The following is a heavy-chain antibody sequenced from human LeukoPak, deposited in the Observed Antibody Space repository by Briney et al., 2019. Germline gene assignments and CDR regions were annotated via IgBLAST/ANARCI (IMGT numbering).Heavy chain of an antibody. D-gene: IGHD3-10*01. CDR3: ARDMYDNGWSSFDY. V-gene: IGHV3-30-3*01. CDR2: ISFDGTNK. Sequence: PGQSLRLPCAASGFTFSNYAMHWARQAPGNGLEWVAVISFDGTNKYYANSVQGRFTISRDNSKNTLYLQMNSLRAEDTALYYCARDMYDNGWSSFDYWGQGTLVTVSS. CDR1: GFTFSNYA. J-gene: IGHJ4*02.